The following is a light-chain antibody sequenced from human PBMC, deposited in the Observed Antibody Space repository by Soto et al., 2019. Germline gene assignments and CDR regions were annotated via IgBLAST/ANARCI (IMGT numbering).Light chain of an antibody. CDR1: VTVATN. V-gene: IGKV3-15*01. CDR2: DAS. J-gene: IGKJ1*01. CDR3: HQYNNWPPTCT. Sequence: EILLTQSPVTLSKSPGETATLSCRGSVTVATNVAWYQQTPGQAPRLLIYDASARATGIPARFSGSGFGKEFTLTITSLQSEDFALSYCHQYNNWPPTCTFGHGTQVDIK.